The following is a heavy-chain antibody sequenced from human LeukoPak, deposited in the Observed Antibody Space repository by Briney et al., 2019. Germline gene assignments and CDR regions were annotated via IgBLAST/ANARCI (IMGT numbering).Heavy chain of an antibody. Sequence: PGRSLRLSCAASGFTFSSYAMHWVRQAPGKGLEWVAVISYDGSNKYYADSVKGRFTISRDNSKNTLYLQMNSLRAEDTAVYYCAKDGGRFLEWLQMDVWGQGTTVTVSS. J-gene: IGHJ6*02. CDR2: ISYDGSNK. D-gene: IGHD3-3*01. CDR1: GFTFSSYA. CDR3: AKDGGRFLEWLQMDV. V-gene: IGHV3-30*18.